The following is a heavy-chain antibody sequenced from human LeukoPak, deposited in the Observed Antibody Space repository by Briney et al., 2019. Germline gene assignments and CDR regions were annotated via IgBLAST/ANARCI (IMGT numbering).Heavy chain of an antibody. Sequence: SETLSLTCTVSGGSISSYYWSWIRQPPGKGLEWIGYIDYSGSTNYNPSLKSRVTISVDTSKNQFSLKLSSVTAADTAVYYCARSRSGPAAFDIWGQGTMVTVSS. CDR1: GGSISSYY. D-gene: IGHD2-15*01. V-gene: IGHV4-59*01. CDR3: ARSRSGPAAFDI. CDR2: IDYSGST. J-gene: IGHJ3*02.